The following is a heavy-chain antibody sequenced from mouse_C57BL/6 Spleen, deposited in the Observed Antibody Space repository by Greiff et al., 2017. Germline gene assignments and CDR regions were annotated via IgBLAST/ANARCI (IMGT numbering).Heavy chain of an antibody. CDR1: GYTFTSYW. CDR2: IDPSDSYT. Sequence: QVQLQQPGAELVMPGASVKLSCKASGYTFTSYWMHWVKQRPGQGLEWIGEIDPSDSYTNYNQKFKGKSTLTVDKSSSTAYMQLSSLTSEDSAVYYCAREGDYYGSRTLSFDYWGQGTTLTVSS. V-gene: IGHV1-69*01. D-gene: IGHD1-1*01. CDR3: AREGDYYGSRTLSFDY. J-gene: IGHJ2*01.